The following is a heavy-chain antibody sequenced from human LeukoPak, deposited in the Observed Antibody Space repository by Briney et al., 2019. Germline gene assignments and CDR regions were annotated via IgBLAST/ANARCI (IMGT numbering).Heavy chain of an antibody. V-gene: IGHV4-38-2*01. CDR1: GYSISSGYY. J-gene: IGHJ4*02. D-gene: IGHD3-22*01. Sequence: SETLSLTCAVSGYSISSGYYWGWIRQPPGKGLKWIGSIYHSGSTYYNPSLKSRVTISVDTSKNQFSLKLSSVTAADTAVYYCERHEGRSGYYFHPYFDYWGQGTLVTVSS. CDR2: IYHSGST. CDR3: ERHEGRSGYYFHPYFDY.